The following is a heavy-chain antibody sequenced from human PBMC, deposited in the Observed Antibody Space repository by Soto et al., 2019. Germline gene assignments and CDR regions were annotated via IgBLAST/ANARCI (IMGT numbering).Heavy chain of an antibody. J-gene: IGHJ4*02. CDR1: SGTSSSRDL. CDR3: ARVASGDDFDF. Sequence: SGTLSLTCAASSGTSSSRDLGCWVREPPGKGLEYIEEIYHSGTTIYNPSLKSRVTISVDKSTKQFSLKMNSVTAADTAVYYYARVASGDDFDFWGQGTLVTVSS. D-gene: IGHD3-10*01. CDR2: IYHSGTT. V-gene: IGHV4-4*02.